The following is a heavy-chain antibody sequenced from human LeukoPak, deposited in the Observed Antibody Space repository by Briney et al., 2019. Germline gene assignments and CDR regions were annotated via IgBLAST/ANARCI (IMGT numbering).Heavy chain of an antibody. CDR1: GGSITISSCY. D-gene: IGHD1-26*01. CDR3: ARGLLYSGSFARNWFDS. Sequence: PSQTLSLTCTVSGGSITISSCYWGWIRQPPGKGLEWIGSIYYSGNTYYNPSLKSRVTISVDTSKHQFSLNLSSVTAADTAIYFCARGLLYSGSFARNWFDSWGQGTLVTVSS. J-gene: IGHJ5*01. CDR2: IYYSGNT. V-gene: IGHV4-39*01.